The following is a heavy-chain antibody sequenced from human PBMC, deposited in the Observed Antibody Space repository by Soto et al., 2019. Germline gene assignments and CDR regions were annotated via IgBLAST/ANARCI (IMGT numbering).Heavy chain of an antibody. V-gene: IGHV3-73*01. J-gene: IGHJ5*02. D-gene: IGHD6-13*01. CDR1: GFTFSGSA. CDR3: TSPSYSSSWP. CDR2: IRSKANSYAT. Sequence: GGSLRLYCAASGFTFSGSAMHWVRQASGKGLEWVGRIRSKANSYATAYAASVKGRFTISRDDSKNTAYLQMNSLKTEDTAVYYCTSPSYSSSWPWGQGTLVTVSS.